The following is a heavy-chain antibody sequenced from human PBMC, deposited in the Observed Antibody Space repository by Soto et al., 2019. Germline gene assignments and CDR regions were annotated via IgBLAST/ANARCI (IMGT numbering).Heavy chain of an antibody. Sequence: ESGGGVVQPGRSLRLSCAASGFTFSNNGMHWVRQAPGKGLEWMGVISYEGSEKYYAGSVKGRFTISRDNSKNTLYLQMDSLRAEDTAIYYCVKDKGAAAGFDYWGQGILVTVS. J-gene: IGHJ4*02. V-gene: IGHV3-30*18. CDR2: ISYEGSEK. D-gene: IGHD6-13*01. CDR1: GFTFSNNG. CDR3: VKDKGAAAGFDY.